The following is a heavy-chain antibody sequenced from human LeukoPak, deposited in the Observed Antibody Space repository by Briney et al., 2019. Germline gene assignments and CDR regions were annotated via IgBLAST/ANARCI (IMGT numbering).Heavy chain of an antibody. V-gene: IGHV4-59*08. CDR1: GGFISNYY. D-gene: IGHD3-16*01. CDR2: IFYTGGT. CDR3: TRQSTWGLTTWYFDL. Sequence: SETLSLTCTVSGGFISNYYWNWIRQPPGKGLEWIGYIFYTGGTNYNPSLKSRVTISVDTSKNQFSLKLNSVTAADTAVYFCTRQSTWGLTTWYFDLWGRGTLVTVSS. J-gene: IGHJ2*01.